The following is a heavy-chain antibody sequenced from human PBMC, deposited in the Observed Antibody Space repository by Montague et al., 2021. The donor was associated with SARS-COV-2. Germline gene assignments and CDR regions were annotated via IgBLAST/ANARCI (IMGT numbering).Heavy chain of an antibody. J-gene: IGHJ3*02. V-gene: IGHV3-30-3*01. Sequence: SLRLSCAASGFPFSSYAMHWVRQAPGKGLEWVAVISYDGSNKYYADSVKGRFTISRDNSKNTLYLQMNSLRAEDTAVYYCAGSSSSSLLGAFDIWGQGTMVTVSS. CDR3: AGSSSSSLLGAFDI. D-gene: IGHD6-6*01. CDR2: ISYDGSNK. CDR1: GFPFSSYA.